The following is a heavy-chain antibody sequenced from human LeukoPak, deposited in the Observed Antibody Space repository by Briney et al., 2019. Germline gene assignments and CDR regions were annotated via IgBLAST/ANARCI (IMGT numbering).Heavy chain of an antibody. J-gene: IGHJ6*03. Sequence: GGSLRLSCAASGFTFSSYEMNWVRQAPGKGLEWVSYISSSGSTIYYADSVKGRFTISRDNSKNTLYLQMNSLRAEDTAVYYCAKADFQSQYYYYYYYMDVWGKGTTVTVSS. V-gene: IGHV3-48*03. CDR1: GFTFSSYE. CDR2: ISSSGSTI. CDR3: AKADFQSQYYYYYYYMDV.